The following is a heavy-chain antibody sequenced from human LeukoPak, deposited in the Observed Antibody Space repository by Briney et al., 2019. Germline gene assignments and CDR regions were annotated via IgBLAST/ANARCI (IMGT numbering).Heavy chain of an antibody. Sequence: TGGSLRLSCAASGFTFSNYWFHWVRQAPGAGLVWVSRINHDGRNPAYADSVKGRFTISRDNAKNTVYLQMNSLRTEDTAVYYCARPPGTSPCFDYWGQGILVTVSS. J-gene: IGHJ4*02. V-gene: IGHV3-74*01. CDR1: GFTFSNYW. D-gene: IGHD1-1*01. CDR2: INHDGRNP. CDR3: ARPPGTSPCFDY.